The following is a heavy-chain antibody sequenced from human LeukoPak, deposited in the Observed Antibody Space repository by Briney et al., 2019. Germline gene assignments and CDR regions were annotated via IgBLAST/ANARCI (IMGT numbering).Heavy chain of an antibody. CDR2: IWYDGSNK. Sequence: GRSLRLSCAASGFTFSSYGMHWVRQAPGKGLEWVAVIWYDGSNKYYADSVKGRFTISRDNSKNTLYLQMNSLRAEDTAVYYCAKDSYYDSSGYYYFDYWGQGTLVTVSS. CDR1: GFTFSSYG. CDR3: AKDSYYDSSGYYYFDY. D-gene: IGHD3-22*01. V-gene: IGHV3-33*06. J-gene: IGHJ4*02.